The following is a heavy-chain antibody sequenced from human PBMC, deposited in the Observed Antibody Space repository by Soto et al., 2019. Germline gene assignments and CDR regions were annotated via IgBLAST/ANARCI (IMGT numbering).Heavy chain of an antibody. J-gene: IGHJ6*02. D-gene: IGHD3-10*01. CDR1: GYTFTSDD. Sequence: ASVKVSCKASGYTFTSDDINWVRQATGQGLEWMGWMNPNSGNTGYAQKFQGRVTMTRNTSISTAYMELSSLRSEDTAVYYCARTMVRGVIISYYYGMDVWGQGTTVTVSS. V-gene: IGHV1-8*01. CDR3: ARTMVRGVIISYYYGMDV. CDR2: MNPNSGNT.